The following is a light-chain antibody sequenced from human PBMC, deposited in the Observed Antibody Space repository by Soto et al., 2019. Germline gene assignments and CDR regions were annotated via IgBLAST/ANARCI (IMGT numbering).Light chain of an antibody. Sequence: SVLTQLASASRSPGHSVTDSCTGTKNDSGVYDSLSWYQHHPRKAPRPIIYEVVQRPSGAPDRLCVPKSGNTASLTVSGLQAADEADYFCKSYAGSNTYVVGSGTKVTVL. CDR1: KNDSGVYDS. J-gene: IGLJ1*01. CDR2: EVV. CDR3: KSYAGSNTYV. V-gene: IGLV2-8*01.